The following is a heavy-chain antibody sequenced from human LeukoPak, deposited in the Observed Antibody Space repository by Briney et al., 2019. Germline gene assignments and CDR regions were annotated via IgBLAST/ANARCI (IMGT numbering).Heavy chain of an antibody. V-gene: IGHV3-53*01. Sequence: GGSLRLSCAASGFTVSSNYMSWVRQAPGKGLEWVSVIYSGGTTDYADSVKGRFTISRDNPKNTVYLQMNSLRAEDTAVYYCAREETAVGGLDLWGRGTLVTVSS. CDR1: GFTVSSNY. CDR3: AREETAVGGLDL. D-gene: IGHD6-19*01. CDR2: IYSGGTT. J-gene: IGHJ5*02.